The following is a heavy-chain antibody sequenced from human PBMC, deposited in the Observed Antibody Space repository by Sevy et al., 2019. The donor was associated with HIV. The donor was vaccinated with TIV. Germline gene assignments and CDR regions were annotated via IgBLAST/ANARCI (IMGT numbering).Heavy chain of an antibody. CDR1: GFTFGDYA. Sequence: GGSLRLSCTASGFTFGDYAMSWFRQAPGKGLEWVGFIKTKTYSGTTEYAASVKGRFIISRDDSKNIAYLQMNSLKTEDTAVYYCTRHLAERGWFYFVYWGQGTLVTDSS. CDR3: TRHLAERGWFYFVY. V-gene: IGHV3-49*03. CDR2: IKTKTYSGTT. J-gene: IGHJ4*02. D-gene: IGHD6-19*01.